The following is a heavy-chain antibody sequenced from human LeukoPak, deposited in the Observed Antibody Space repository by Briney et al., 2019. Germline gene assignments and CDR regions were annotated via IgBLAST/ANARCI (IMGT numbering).Heavy chain of an antibody. Sequence: GGSMRLSCAASGFTFSSYGMSWVRQAPGKGLEWVSAISGSGGSTYYTDSVKGRFTISRDNSKNTLYLQMNSLRAEDTAVYYFAKDPVTMAPNLAWGQGTLVTVSS. J-gene: IGHJ5*02. CDR3: AKDPVTMAPNLA. CDR2: ISGSGGST. V-gene: IGHV3-23*01. D-gene: IGHD3-10*01. CDR1: GFTFSSYG.